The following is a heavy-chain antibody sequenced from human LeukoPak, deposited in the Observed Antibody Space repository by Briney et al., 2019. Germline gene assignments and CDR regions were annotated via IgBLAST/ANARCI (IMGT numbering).Heavy chain of an antibody. D-gene: IGHD2-15*01. Sequence: GGSLRLSCAASGFTFRNYLMNWVRQAPGKGLEWVSFISSTGGTIYYADSVKGRFTVSRDNGKNSLLLQMNSLRAEDTALYCARGYSRAAFDIWGQGTVVAVSS. CDR1: GFTFRNYL. CDR2: ISSTGGTI. J-gene: IGHJ3*02. V-gene: IGHV3-48*01. CDR3: ARGYSRAAFDI.